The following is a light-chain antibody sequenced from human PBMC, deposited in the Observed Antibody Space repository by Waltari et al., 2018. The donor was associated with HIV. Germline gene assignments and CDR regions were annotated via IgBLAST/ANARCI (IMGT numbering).Light chain of an antibody. V-gene: IGLV1-47*01. CDR2: RNN. Sequence: QSVLTQPPSASGTPGQRVTISCSGSSSNIGSKYVYWYQQLPGTAPKHLIYRNNQRPSGVPDRFSGSKSGTSASLAISGLRSEDEADYYCAAWDDSLSVVYVFGTGTKVTVL. CDR3: AAWDDSLSVVYV. J-gene: IGLJ1*01. CDR1: SSNIGSKY.